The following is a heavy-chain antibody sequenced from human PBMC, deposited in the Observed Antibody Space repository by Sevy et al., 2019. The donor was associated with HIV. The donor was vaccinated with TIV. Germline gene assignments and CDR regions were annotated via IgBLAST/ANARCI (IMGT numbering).Heavy chain of an antibody. CDR3: TRGEMNNSPYYYYGMDV. V-gene: IGHV3-49*04. CDR2: IRSKAYGGTT. J-gene: IGHJ6*02. Sequence: GGSLRLSCTASGFTFGDYAMSWVRQAPGKGLEWVGFIRSKAYGGTTEYAASVKGRFTISRDGSKSIAYLQMNSLKTEDTAVYYCTRGEMNNSPYYYYGMDVWGQGTTVTVSS. CDR1: GFTFGDYA. D-gene: IGHD1-20*01.